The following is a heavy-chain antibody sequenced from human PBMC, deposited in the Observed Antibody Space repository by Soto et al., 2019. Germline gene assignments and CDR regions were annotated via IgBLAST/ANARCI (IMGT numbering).Heavy chain of an antibody. J-gene: IGHJ3*02. CDR3: ARDRLGYDILTGEDAFDI. V-gene: IGHV3-48*01. Sequence: GSLRLSCAASGFTFSSYSMNWVRQAPGKGLEWVSYISSSSSTIYYADSVKGRFTISRDNAKNSLYLQMNSLRAEDTAVYYCARDRLGYDILTGEDAFDIWGQGTMVTVSS. CDR2: ISSSSSTI. D-gene: IGHD3-9*01. CDR1: GFTFSSYS.